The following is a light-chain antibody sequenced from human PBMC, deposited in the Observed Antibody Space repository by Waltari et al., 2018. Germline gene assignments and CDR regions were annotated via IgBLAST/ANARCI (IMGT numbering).Light chain of an antibody. CDR1: SSNIGNDY. J-gene: IGLJ2*01. Sequence: QSVLTQPPSVSAAPGQTVTLSCSGSSSNIGNDYVSWYQHPPGTAPKLFIYENNKRPSGIPDRFSGSKSGTSATLGITGLQTGDEADYYCGTWDTSLSALIFGGGTKLTVL. CDR3: GTWDTSLSALI. CDR2: ENN. V-gene: IGLV1-51*02.